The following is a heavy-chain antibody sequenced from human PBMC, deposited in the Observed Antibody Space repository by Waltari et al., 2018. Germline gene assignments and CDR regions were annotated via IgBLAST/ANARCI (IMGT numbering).Heavy chain of an antibody. Sequence: QVQLQESGPGLVKPSQTLSLTCTVSGGSISSGSYYWSWIRQPAGKGLEWIGRIYTSRSTNYNPSLNSRVTISVDTSKNQFSLKLSSVTAADTAVYYCARYCSGGSCYEDAFDIWCQGTMVTVSS. J-gene: IGHJ3*02. CDR1: GGSISSGSYY. V-gene: IGHV4-61*02. CDR2: IYTSRST. CDR3: ARYCSGGSCYEDAFDI. D-gene: IGHD2-15*01.